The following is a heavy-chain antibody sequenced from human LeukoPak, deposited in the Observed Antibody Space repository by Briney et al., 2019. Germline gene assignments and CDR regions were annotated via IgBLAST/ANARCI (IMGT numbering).Heavy chain of an antibody. CDR1: GFSFSSYA. CDR3: AKADSTVTTNNWFDP. Sequence: GGSLRLSCAASGFSFSSYAMSWVRQAPGKGLEWVSGISYNGGSTYYADSVKGRFTISRDNSKNTLYLQMNSLRPEDTATYYCAKADSTVTTNNWFDPWGQGTLVTVSS. D-gene: IGHD4-17*01. CDR2: ISYNGGST. V-gene: IGHV3-23*01. J-gene: IGHJ5*02.